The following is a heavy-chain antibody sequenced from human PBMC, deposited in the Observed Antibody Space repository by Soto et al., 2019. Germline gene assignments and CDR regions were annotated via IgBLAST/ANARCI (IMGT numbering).Heavy chain of an antibody. CDR1: GYTFTSYY. D-gene: IGHD3-9*01. V-gene: IGHV1-46*01. J-gene: IGHJ4*02. CDR2: INPSGGST. CDR3: AREYYDILTGYRAPPSNYFDY. Sequence: ASVKVSCKASGYTFTSYYMHWVRQAPGQGLEWMGIINPSGGSTSYAQKFQGRVTMTRDTSTSTVYMELSSLRSEDTAVYYCAREYYDILTGYRAPPSNYFDYWGQGTLVTVSS.